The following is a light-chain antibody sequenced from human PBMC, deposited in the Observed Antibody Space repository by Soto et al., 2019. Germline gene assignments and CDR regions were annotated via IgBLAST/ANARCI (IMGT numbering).Light chain of an antibody. CDR3: QQSYSTHPLT. CDR1: QSISSY. V-gene: IGKV1-39*01. J-gene: IGKJ4*01. CDR2: AAS. Sequence: DIPMTQSPSSLSASVGDRVTITCRASQSISSYLNWYQQKPGKAPKLLIYAASSLQSGVPSRFSGSGSGTAFTLTIISRQPEDVATNYCQQSYSTHPLTFGGGTKVEIK.